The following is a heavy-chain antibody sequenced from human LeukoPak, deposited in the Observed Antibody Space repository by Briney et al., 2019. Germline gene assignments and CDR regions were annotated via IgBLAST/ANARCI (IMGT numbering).Heavy chain of an antibody. CDR1: GFTFSDYY. CDR3: ARDLGGYSYGYPPLDY. D-gene: IGHD5-18*01. Sequence: GSLRLSCAASGFTFSDYYMSLIRQAPGKGLEWVSYISSSGSTIYYADSVKGRFTISRDNAKNSLYLQMNSLRAEDTAVYYFARDLGGYSYGYPPLDYWGQGTLVTVSS. V-gene: IGHV3-11*01. J-gene: IGHJ4*02. CDR2: ISSSGSTI.